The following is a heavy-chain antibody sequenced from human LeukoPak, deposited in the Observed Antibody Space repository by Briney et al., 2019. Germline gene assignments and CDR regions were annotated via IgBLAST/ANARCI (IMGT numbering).Heavy chain of an antibody. CDR2: IYSGGST. CDR1: GFTVSSNY. J-gene: IGHJ4*02. Sequence: GGSLRLSCAASGFTVSSNYMSWVRQAPGKGLEWVSVIYSGGSTYYADSVKGRFTISRENAKSSLYLQMNSLRAGDTAVYYCATTLDSGWPVDYWGQGTLVTVSS. D-gene: IGHD5-12*01. CDR3: ATTLDSGWPVDY. V-gene: IGHV3-66*01.